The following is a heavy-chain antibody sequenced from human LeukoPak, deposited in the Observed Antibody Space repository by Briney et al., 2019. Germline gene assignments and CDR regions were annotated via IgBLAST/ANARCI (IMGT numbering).Heavy chain of an antibody. CDR2: IKSKTDGGST. V-gene: IGHV3-15*01. D-gene: IGHD2-21*02. Sequence: EPGGSLRLSCAASGFTFSDAWMSWVRQAPGKGLEWVGRIKSKTDGGSTYYADSVKGRFTISRDNSKNTLYLQMNSLRAEDTAVYYCAKSQIVVVTPSPYYFDYWGQGTLVTVSS. J-gene: IGHJ4*02. CDR1: GFTFSDAW. CDR3: AKSQIVVVTPSPYYFDY.